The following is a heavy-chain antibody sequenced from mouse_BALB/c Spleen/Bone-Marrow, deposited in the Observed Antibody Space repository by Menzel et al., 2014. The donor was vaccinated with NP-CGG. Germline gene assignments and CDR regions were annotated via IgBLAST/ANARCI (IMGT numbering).Heavy chain of an antibody. CDR2: ISNLAYSI. CDR1: GFNFSDYG. Sequence: EVQLVESGGGVVQPGGSRKLSCAASGFNFSDYGMAWVRLAPGKGPEWVALISNLAYSIYYADTVTGRFTISRENAKNTLCPEMSSLRFEDTDMHYCTRDRGYDGGYYFDSWGQGTTLTVSS. CDR3: TRDRGYDGGYYFDS. V-gene: IGHV5-15*02. D-gene: IGHD2-2*01. J-gene: IGHJ2*01.